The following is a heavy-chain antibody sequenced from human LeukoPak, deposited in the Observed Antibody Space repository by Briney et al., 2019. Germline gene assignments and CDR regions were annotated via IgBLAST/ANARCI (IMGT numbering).Heavy chain of an antibody. J-gene: IGHJ4*02. D-gene: IGHD5-18*01. CDR1: GGSFSGYY. CDR2: IYYSGST. Sequence: PSETLSLTCAVYGGSFSGYYWSWIRQHPGKGLEWIGYIYYSGSTYYNPSLKSRVTISVDTSKNQFSLKLSSVTAADTAVYYCARDGSGYSYGYLFDYWGQGTLVTVSS. V-gene: IGHV4-31*11. CDR3: ARDGSGYSYGYLFDY.